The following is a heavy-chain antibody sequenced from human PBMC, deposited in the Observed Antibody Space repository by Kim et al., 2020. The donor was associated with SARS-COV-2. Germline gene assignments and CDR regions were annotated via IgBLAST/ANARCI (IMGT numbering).Heavy chain of an antibody. V-gene: IGHV4-4*07. CDR1: GGSITSYY. CDR3: AREVNYDSSGRYFQH. D-gene: IGHD3-22*01. J-gene: IGHJ1*01. Sequence: SETLSLTCTVSGGSITSYYWSWIRQPAGKGLEWIGHIYNSGNTNYNPSLKSRVTMSVDTSKNQFFLTLTSVTAADTAVYYCAREVNYDSSGRYFQHWGQGTLVTVSS. CDR2: IYNSGNT.